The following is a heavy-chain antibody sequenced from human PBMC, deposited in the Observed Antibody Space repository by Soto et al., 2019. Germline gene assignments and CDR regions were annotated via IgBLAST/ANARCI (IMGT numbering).Heavy chain of an antibody. CDR2: IWYDGSNK. CDR3: ARPFDDSGPGSAFDI. J-gene: IGHJ3*02. V-gene: IGHV3-33*01. CDR1: GFTFRSYG. D-gene: IGHD3-22*01. Sequence: GGPLRLSCAASGFTFRSYGMHWVRQAPGKGLEWVAVIWYDGSNKYYADSVKGRFTISRDNSKNTLYLQMNSLRAEDTAVYYCARPFDDSGPGSAFDIWGQGTMVTVSS.